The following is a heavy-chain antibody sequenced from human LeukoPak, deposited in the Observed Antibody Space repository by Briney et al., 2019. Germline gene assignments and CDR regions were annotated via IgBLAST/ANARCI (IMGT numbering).Heavy chain of an antibody. CDR3: AREWDFDSSGFYYYY. J-gene: IGHJ4*02. Sequence: GGSLRLSCAASEFTFSTYAISWVRQAPGKGLEWVSAISGSGGITYYADSVKGRFTISRDNSKNTLYLQMNSLRSEDTAIYYCAREWDFDSSGFYYYYWGQGTLVTVSS. CDR1: EFTFSTYA. CDR2: ISGSGGIT. D-gene: IGHD3-22*01. V-gene: IGHV3-23*01.